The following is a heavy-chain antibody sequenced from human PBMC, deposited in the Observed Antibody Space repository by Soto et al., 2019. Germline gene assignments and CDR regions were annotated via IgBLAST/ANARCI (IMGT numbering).Heavy chain of an antibody. CDR1: GFTLSSYS. J-gene: IGHJ4*02. V-gene: IGHV3-21*01. Sequence: PGGSLRLSCAASGFTLSSYSMNWVRQAPGKGLQWVSSISSSSSYIYYADSVKGRFTISRDNAKNSLYLQMNSLRAEDTAVYYCARASSGWYYFAYWGQGALVTVSS. CDR2: ISSSSSYI. CDR3: ARASSGWYYFAY. D-gene: IGHD6-19*01.